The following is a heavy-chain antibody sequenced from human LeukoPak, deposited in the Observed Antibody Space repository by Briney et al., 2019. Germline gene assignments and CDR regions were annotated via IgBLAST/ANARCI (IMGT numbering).Heavy chain of an antibody. CDR3: ARVSLWFGAKGYYFDY. D-gene: IGHD3-10*01. CDR2: ISSSGSTI. CDR1: GFTFSSYE. J-gene: IGHJ4*02. V-gene: IGHV3-48*03. Sequence: PGGSLRLSCVASGFTFSSYEMNWVRQAPGKGLEWVSYISSSGSTIYYADSVKGRFTISRDNAKNSLYLQMNSLRAEDTAVYYCARVSLWFGAKGYYFDYWGQGTLITVSS.